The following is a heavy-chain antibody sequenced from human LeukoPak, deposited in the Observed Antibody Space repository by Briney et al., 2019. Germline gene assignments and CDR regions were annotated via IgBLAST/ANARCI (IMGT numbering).Heavy chain of an antibody. D-gene: IGHD3-10*01. CDR3: ARDSNSYGSGATIDY. Sequence: GGSLRLSCAASGLTFSSHWMHWVRQAPGKGLVWVSRITNDGSWTSYADSVKGRFTISRDNSKNTLYLQMSSLRAEDTAVYYCARDSNSYGSGATIDYWGQGTLVTVSS. CDR2: ITNDGSWT. CDR1: GLTFSSHW. J-gene: IGHJ4*02. V-gene: IGHV3-74*01.